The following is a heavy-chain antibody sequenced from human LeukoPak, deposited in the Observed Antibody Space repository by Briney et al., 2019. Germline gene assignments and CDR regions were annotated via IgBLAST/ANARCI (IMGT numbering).Heavy chain of an antibody. CDR1: GFTFSSYA. J-gene: IGHJ4*02. CDR3: ANVKSSGLYYFDY. CDR2: ISGSGGST. V-gene: IGHV3-23*01. D-gene: IGHD6-19*01. Sequence: PGGSLRLSCAASGFTFSSYAMSWVRQAPGKGLEWVSAISGSGGSTYYADSVKGRFTISRDNSKNTLYLQMNSLRAEDTAVYYCANVKSSGLYYFDYWGQGTLVTVSS.